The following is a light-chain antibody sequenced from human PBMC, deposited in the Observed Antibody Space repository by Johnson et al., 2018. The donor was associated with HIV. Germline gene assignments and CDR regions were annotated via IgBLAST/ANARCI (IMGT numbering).Light chain of an antibody. J-gene: IGLJ1*01. Sequence: QSVLTQPPSVSAAPGQKVIISCSGSSSNIGKNYVSWYQQVPGTAPKLLIYENNKRPSGIPDRFSGSKSGTSATLGITGLQTGDEADYYCGTWDSSLSAGGVFGTGTKVTVL. CDR3: GTWDSSLSAGGV. V-gene: IGLV1-51*02. CDR1: SSNIGKNY. CDR2: ENN.